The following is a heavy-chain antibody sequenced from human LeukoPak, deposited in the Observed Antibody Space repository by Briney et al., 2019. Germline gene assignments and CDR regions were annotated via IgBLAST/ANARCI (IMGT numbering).Heavy chain of an antibody. Sequence: SQTLSLTCAVSGGSISSGGYSWSWIRQPPGKGLEWIGYIYHSGSTYYNPSLKSRVTISVDRSKNQFSLKLSSVTAADTAVYYCARGKDCSSTSCYTNFDYWGQGTLVTVSS. J-gene: IGHJ4*02. CDR3: ARGKDCSSTSCYTNFDY. D-gene: IGHD2-2*02. V-gene: IGHV4-30-2*01. CDR1: GGSISSGGYS. CDR2: IYHSGST.